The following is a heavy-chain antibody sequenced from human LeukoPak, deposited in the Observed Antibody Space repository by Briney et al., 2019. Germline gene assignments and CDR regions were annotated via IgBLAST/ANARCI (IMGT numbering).Heavy chain of an antibody. Sequence: GGPLRLSCAASGFPFSDYYMSWFRQAPGKGLEGVSYISSSSCYTNYADSVKGRFTISRDNAKNSLYLQMNSLRAEDTAVYYCARVRHSSGWYVWFDPWGQGTLVTVSS. J-gene: IGHJ5*02. CDR1: GFPFSDYY. V-gene: IGHV3-11*06. CDR3: ARVRHSSGWYVWFDP. CDR2: ISSSSCYT. D-gene: IGHD6-19*01.